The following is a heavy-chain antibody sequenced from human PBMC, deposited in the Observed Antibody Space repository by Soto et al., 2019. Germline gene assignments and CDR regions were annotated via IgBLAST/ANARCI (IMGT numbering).Heavy chain of an antibody. D-gene: IGHD3-10*01. CDR3: ATDLVVRVNYLYGMDV. V-gene: IGHV1-24*01. CDR1: GYTRTDLC. J-gene: IGHJ6*02. Sequence: ASVKVSCRVSGYTRTDLCMHWVRQAPGKGLEWMGGFDPEDGETIYAQKFQGRVTMTEDTSTDTAYMELSSLRSEDTAVYYCATDLVVRVNYLYGMDVWGQGTTVTVSS. CDR2: FDPEDGET.